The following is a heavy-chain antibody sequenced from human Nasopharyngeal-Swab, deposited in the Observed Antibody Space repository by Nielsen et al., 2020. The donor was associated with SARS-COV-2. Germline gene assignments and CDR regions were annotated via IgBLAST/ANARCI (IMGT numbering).Heavy chain of an antibody. CDR3: ARAGKGYCSSTSCYTHFDY. D-gene: IGHD2-2*02. V-gene: IGHV3-13*01. CDR1: GFTFSSYD. CDR2: IHSAGDT. J-gene: IGHJ4*02. Sequence: GESLKISCAASGFTFSSYDMHWVRQATGKSLEWVSGIHSAGDTFYPDSVKGRFTISRDNSKNTLYLQMNSLRAEDTAVYYCARAGKGYCSSTSCYTHFDYWGQGTLVTVSS.